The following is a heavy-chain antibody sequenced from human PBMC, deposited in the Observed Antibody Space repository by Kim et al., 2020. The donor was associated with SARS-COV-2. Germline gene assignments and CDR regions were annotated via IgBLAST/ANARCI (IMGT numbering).Heavy chain of an antibody. J-gene: IGHJ3*02. CDR3: AGELVQYNVSSRYAFEI. D-gene: IGHD3-22*01. CDR1: GGSISSSSYY. V-gene: IGHV4-39*01. CDR2: IYYSGST. Sequence: SETLSLTCTVSGGSISSSSYYWGWIRQPPGKGLEWIGSIYYSGSTYYNPSLKSRVTISVDTSKNQFSLKLSSVTAADTAVYYCAGELVQYNVSSRYAFEIWGQGTMVTASS.